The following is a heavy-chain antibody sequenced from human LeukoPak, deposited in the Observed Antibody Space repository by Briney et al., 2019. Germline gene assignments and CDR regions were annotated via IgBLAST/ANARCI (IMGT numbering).Heavy chain of an antibody. CDR2: IYHSGST. CDR1: GGSFSDYY. J-gene: IGHJ6*02. CDR3: ARDYDILTGSYGMDV. D-gene: IGHD3-9*01. Sequence: PSETLSLTCAVYGGSFSDYYWSWIRQPPGKGLEWIGEIYHSGSTNYNPSLKSRVTISVDTSKNQFSLKLSSVTAADTAVYYCARDYDILTGSYGMDVWGQGTTVTVSS. V-gene: IGHV4-34*01.